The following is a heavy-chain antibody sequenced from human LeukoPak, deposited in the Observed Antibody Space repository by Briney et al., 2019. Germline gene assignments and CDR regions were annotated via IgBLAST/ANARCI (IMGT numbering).Heavy chain of an antibody. Sequence: PSETLSLTCTVSGDSISSGNYYWGWIRQHPGKGLEWIGSIYYSGSTYYNPSLKSRVTISVDTSKNQFSLKLSSVTAADTAVYYCARRVSYRNCFDPWDQGTLVTVSS. CDR1: GDSISSGNYY. V-gene: IGHV4-39*01. J-gene: IGHJ5*02. D-gene: IGHD1-26*01. CDR2: IYYSGST. CDR3: ARRVSYRNCFDP.